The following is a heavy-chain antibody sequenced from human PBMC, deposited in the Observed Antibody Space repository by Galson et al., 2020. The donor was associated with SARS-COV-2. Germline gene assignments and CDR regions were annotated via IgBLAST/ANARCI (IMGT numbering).Heavy chain of an antibody. J-gene: IGHJ2*01. Sequence: SQTLSLTCTVSGLSISTSSHYWDWIRQPPGKGLEWIGTIYYTGSASYNPSLRRRVTISVDTSKNQFSLRLSSVTAADTAVYYCARRSRVVTALRDWYFDLWGRGILVTVSS. CDR2: IYYTGSA. D-gene: IGHD2-21*02. CDR1: GLSISTSSHY. V-gene: IGHV4-39*01. CDR3: ARRSRVVTALRDWYFDL.